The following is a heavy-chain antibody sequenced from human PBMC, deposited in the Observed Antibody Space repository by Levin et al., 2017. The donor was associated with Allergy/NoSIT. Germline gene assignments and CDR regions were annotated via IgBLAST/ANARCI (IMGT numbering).Heavy chain of an antibody. CDR3: ARGSQWLVRDFDY. V-gene: IGHV3-66*01. D-gene: IGHD6-19*01. J-gene: IGHJ4*02. Sequence: GGSLRLSCAASGFTVSTSYMSWVRQAPGKGLEWVSLIHSGGNTYYADSLKGRFTISTDSSQTSLHLQMNDLRPGDTAMYYCARGSQWLVRDFDYWGQGTLVTVSS. CDR2: IHSGGNT. CDR1: GFTVSTSY.